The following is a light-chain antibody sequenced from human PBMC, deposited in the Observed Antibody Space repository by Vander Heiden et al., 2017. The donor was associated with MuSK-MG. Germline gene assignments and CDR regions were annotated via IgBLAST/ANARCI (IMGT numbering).Light chain of an antibody. J-gene: IGLJ2*01. V-gene: IGLV1-40*01. CDR3: QSYDSSLSAVV. Sequence: QSVLTQPPSVSGAPGQRVTISCTGSSSNIGAGYDVHWYQQLPGTAPKLLIYGNITRPSGVPDRFSGSKSGTSASLAITGLQAEDEADYYCQSYDSSLSAVVFGGGTKLTVL. CDR2: GNI. CDR1: SSNIGAGYD.